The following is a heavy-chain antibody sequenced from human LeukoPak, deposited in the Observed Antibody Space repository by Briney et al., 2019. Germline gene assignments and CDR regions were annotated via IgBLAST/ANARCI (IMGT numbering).Heavy chain of an antibody. CDR2: ISSSSSYI. D-gene: IGHD1-26*01. J-gene: IGHJ3*02. Sequence: PGGSLRLSCAASGFTFSSYSMNWVRQAPGKGLEWISSISSSSSYIYYADSVKGRFTISRDNAKNSLYLQMNSLRAEDTAVYYCARVTWELLLDAFDIWGQGTMVTVSS. CDR3: ARVTWELLLDAFDI. CDR1: GFTFSSYS. V-gene: IGHV3-21*01.